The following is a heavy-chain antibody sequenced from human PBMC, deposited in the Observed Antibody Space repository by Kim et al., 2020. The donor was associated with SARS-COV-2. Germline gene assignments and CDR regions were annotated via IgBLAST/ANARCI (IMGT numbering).Heavy chain of an antibody. Sequence: GGSLRLSCAASGFTFSDYAMHWVRQAPGKGLEWVAVMGYDGSNKYYADSVKGRFTISRDNSKNTLYLQMNSLRTEDTAVYFCARRCADCASILDALGI. J-gene: IGHJ3*02. D-gene: IGHD2-21*02. CDR3: ARRCADCASILDALGI. V-gene: IGHV3-33*08. CDR1: GFTFSDYA. CDR2: MGYDGSNK.